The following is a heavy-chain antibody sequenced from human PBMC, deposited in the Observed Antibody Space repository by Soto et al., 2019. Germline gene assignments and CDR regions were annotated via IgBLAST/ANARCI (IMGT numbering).Heavy chain of an antibody. Sequence: SESLSLTCVVSGYSISSGYYWAWVRQPPGKELEWIGSIYHSGKTYYKPSLRSRVTVSVDTSKNQFSMKLISVTAADTAVYYCARDKRVTMIGGWFDPWGQGTLVTVSS. J-gene: IGHJ5*02. V-gene: IGHV4-38-2*02. CDR1: GYSISSGYY. D-gene: IGHD3-22*01. CDR2: IYHSGKT. CDR3: ARDKRVTMIGGWFDP.